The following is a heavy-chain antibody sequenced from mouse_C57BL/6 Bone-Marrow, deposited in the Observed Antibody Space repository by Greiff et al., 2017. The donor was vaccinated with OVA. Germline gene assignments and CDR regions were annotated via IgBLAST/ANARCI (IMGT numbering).Heavy chain of an antibody. CDR1: GFNIKDDY. CDR3: TTDYGSSYGYFDV. CDR2: IDPGNGDT. D-gene: IGHD1-1*01. Sequence: EVQLQQSGAELVRPGASVKLSCTASGFNIKDDYMHWVKQRPEQGLEWIGWIDPGNGDTEYASKFQGKATLTADTSSNTAYLPLSSLTSADTSVDYCTTDYGSSYGYFDVWGTGTTVTVSS. V-gene: IGHV14-4*01. J-gene: IGHJ1*03.